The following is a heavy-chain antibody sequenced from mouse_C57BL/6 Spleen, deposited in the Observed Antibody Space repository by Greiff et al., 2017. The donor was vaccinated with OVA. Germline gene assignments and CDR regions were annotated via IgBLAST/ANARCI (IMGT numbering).Heavy chain of an antibody. D-gene: IGHD2-4*01. Sequence: DVQLQESGPGLVKPSQSLSLTCSVTGYSITSGYYWNWIRQFPGNKLEWMGYISYDGSNNYNPSLKNRISITRDTSKNQFFLKLNSVTTEDTATYYCARPFYDYDEGFAYWGQGTLVTVSA. CDR1: GYSITSGYY. CDR2: ISYDGSN. J-gene: IGHJ3*01. CDR3: ARPFYDYDEGFAY. V-gene: IGHV3-6*01.